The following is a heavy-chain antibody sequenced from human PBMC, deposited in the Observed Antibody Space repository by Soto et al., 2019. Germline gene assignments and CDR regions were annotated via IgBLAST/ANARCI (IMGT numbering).Heavy chain of an antibody. D-gene: IGHD3-16*02. V-gene: IGHV3-23*01. Sequence: GGALRLSCAASGLTFISYAMSWVLQAPWKGLEWVSSISGSGDSTYYADSVKGRFTISRDNSKNTLYLQMDSLRAEDTAVYYCAAPLGGVIVPFDYWGQGTLVTVSS. CDR1: GLTFISYA. J-gene: IGHJ4*02. CDR3: AAPLGGVIVPFDY. CDR2: ISGSGDST.